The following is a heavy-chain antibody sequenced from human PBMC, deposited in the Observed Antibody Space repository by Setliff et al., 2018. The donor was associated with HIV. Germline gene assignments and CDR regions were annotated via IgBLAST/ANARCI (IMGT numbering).Heavy chain of an antibody. V-gene: IGHV3-53*01. D-gene: IGHD3-3*01. CDR2: IYSGDSGGST. Sequence: SGGSLRLSCAASGFSVSSPYMSWVRQAPGKGLEWVSVIYSGDSGGSTYYADSVKGRFTISRDNSKNTLYLQMNSLRAEDTAVYYCARGPQYNFWGGYLGLWGRGTLVTVSS. CDR1: GFSVSSPY. J-gene: IGHJ4*02. CDR3: ARGPQYNFWGGYLGL.